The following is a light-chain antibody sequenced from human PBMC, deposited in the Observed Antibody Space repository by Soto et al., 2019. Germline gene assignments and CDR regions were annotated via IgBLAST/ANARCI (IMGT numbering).Light chain of an antibody. Sequence: EIVLTQSPGTLSLSPGERATLSCRASQSVSSSYLAWYQQKPGQAPRLLIYGASTRATDIPARFSGSGSGTDFTLTISRLEPEDFVVYYCQQYGNSTPVTFGQGTRLEIK. CDR3: QQYGNSTPVT. J-gene: IGKJ5*01. CDR2: GAS. V-gene: IGKV3-20*01. CDR1: QSVSSSY.